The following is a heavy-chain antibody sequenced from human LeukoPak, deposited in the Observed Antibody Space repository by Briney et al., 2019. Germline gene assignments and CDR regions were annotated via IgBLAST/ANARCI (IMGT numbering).Heavy chain of an antibody. CDR2: ISAYNGNT. CDR3: ARDSLYYGGNDY. D-gene: IGHD4-23*01. V-gene: IGHV1-18*01. Sequence: GASVKVSCKASGYTFTSYGISWVRQAPGQGLEWIGWISAYNGNTNYAQKLHGRVTMTTDTSTSTAYMELRSPRSDDTAVYYCARDSLYYGGNDYWGQGTLVTVSS. CDR1: GYTFTSYG. J-gene: IGHJ4*02.